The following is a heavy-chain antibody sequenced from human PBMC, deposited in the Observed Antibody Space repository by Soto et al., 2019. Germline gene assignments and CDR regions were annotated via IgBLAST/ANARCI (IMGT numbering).Heavy chain of an antibody. V-gene: IGHV3-9*01. CDR1: GFTFGDYA. J-gene: IGHJ6*02. Sequence: EVQLVESGGDLVQPGRSLRLSCAASGFTFGDYAMHWVRQARGKGLEWVSGISWKSGSIGYADSVKGRFTISRDNAKNSLYLQMNSLRAEDTALYYCAKSTGGTANGLDVWGQGTTVTVSS. D-gene: IGHD2-8*02. CDR2: ISWKSGSI. CDR3: AKSTGGTANGLDV.